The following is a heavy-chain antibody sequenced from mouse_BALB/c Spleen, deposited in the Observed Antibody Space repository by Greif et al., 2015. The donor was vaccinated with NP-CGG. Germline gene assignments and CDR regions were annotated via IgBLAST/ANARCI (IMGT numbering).Heavy chain of an antibody. V-gene: IGHV7-3*02. CDR2: IRNKANGYTT. CDR3: ARDGDYGYYAMDY. CDR1: GFTFTDYY. D-gene: IGHD1-2*01. J-gene: IGHJ4*01. Sequence: EVKVVESGGGLVQPGGSLRLSCATSGFTFTDYYMSWVRQPPGKALEWLGFIRNKANGYTTENSASVKGRFTISRDNSQSILYLQMNTLRAEDSATYYCARDGDYGYYAMDYWGQGTSVTVSS.